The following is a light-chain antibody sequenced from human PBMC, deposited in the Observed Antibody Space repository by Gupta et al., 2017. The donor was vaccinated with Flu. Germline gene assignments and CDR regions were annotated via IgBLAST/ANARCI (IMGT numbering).Light chain of an antibody. CDR1: QVITRY. Sequence: GDRVNITCRASQVITRYLNWYQQKPGKAPRLLIYDASSLQAGVPSRFSGSASGTEYTLTISSLQPEDVATYYYQQYDNLPLTYGGGTRVDIK. V-gene: IGKV1-33*01. J-gene: IGKJ4*01. CDR3: QQYDNLPLT. CDR2: DAS.